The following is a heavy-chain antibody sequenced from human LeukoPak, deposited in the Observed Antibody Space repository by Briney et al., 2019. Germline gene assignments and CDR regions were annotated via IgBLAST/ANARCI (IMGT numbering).Heavy chain of an antibody. CDR3: ARDLNWNYDYFDY. CDR2: ISSSSSFI. CDR1: GFTFSSYS. J-gene: IGHJ4*02. Sequence: PGGSLRLSCAASGFTFSSYSMNWVRQAPGKGLEWVSSISSSSSFIYYADSVKGRFTISRDDAKNSLYLQMNSLRAEDTAVYYCARDLNWNYDYFDYWGQGTLVTVSS. V-gene: IGHV3-21*01. D-gene: IGHD1-7*01.